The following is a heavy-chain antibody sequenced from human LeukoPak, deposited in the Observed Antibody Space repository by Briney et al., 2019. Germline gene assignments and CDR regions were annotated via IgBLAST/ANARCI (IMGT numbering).Heavy chain of an antibody. J-gene: IGHJ4*02. V-gene: IGHV3-66*01. D-gene: IGHD3-22*01. Sequence: GGSLRLSCAASEFSVGSNYMTWVRQAPGKGLEWVSLIYSGGSTYYADSVKGRFTISRDNAKNSLYLHMNSLRAEDTALYYCAREPYYDSSGYSPDYWGQGTLVTVSS. CDR3: AREPYYDSSGYSPDY. CDR1: EFSVGSNY. CDR2: IYSGGST.